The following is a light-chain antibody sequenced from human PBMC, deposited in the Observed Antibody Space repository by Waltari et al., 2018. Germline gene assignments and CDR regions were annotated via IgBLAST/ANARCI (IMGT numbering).Light chain of an antibody. Sequence: QFVLTQPPSVSAAPGQKVTISCSGSSSNIGSSYVAWYQKLPGAAPKLLIYETTKRPPVIPARFSGSKSGTTATLAITGLQTGDEADYYCGTWDRSLTAGVFGCGTKLTVL. CDR1: SSNIGSSY. CDR3: GTWDRSLTAGV. J-gene: IGLJ3*02. V-gene: IGLV1-51*01. CDR2: ETT.